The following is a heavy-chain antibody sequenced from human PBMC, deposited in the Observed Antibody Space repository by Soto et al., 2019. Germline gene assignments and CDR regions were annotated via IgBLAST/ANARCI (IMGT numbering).Heavy chain of an antibody. CDR3: ARDGRYYDSSGPRWGGGAFGFDL. J-gene: IGHJ3*01. Sequence: SVKVSCKASGGTFSSYAISWVRQAPGQGLEWMGGIIPIFGTANYAQKFQGRVTITADESTSTAYMELSSLRSEDTAVYYCARDGRYYDSSGPRWGGGAFGFDLWGQGTMVTVSS. CDR2: IIPIFGTA. V-gene: IGHV1-69*13. CDR1: GGTFSSYA. D-gene: IGHD3-22*01.